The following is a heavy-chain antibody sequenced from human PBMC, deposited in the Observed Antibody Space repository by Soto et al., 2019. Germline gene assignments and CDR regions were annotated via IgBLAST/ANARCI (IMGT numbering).Heavy chain of an antibody. CDR3: SRDGYGGYLDS. D-gene: IGHD1-26*01. V-gene: IGHV3-7*04. CDR2: IHQDGAGR. CDR1: GFTFSSYW. Sequence: EVQLVESGGGLVQPGGSLRLSCEASGFTFSSYWMSWVRQAPGKGLEWVANIHQDGAGRYYVDSVKGRFTISRDNAKNSLYLQMHSLRVEDTAVYYCSRDGYGGYLDSWGQGTLVTVSS. J-gene: IGHJ4*02.